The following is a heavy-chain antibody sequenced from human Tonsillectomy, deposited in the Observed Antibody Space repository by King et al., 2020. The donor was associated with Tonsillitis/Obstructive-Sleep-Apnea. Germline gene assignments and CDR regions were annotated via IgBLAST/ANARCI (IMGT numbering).Heavy chain of an antibody. D-gene: IGHD3-10*01. CDR1: PATGHY. CDR3: AQVRGG. J-gene: IGHJ4*02. Sequence: QLVQSGAEVKKPGASVKVSCTPSPATGHYVHWVRQAPGQGLEWMGWIDPNSAGTKYAQKFQDRGTMTRDTSINTAYMDLSSLSSDDTAVDYCAQVRGGWGQGTLLTVSS. CDR2: IDPNSAGT. V-gene: IGHV1-2*02.